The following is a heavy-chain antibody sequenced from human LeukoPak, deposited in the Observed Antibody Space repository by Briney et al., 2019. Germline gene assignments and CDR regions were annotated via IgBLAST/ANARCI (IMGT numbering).Heavy chain of an antibody. J-gene: IGHJ4*02. Sequence: SETLSLTCTVSGGSISIYYWSWTRQPPGKGLECIGYIYSSESTNYNTSLKRRVIISVDTSKNQFSLKLTSVTAADTAVYYCARTYYFGSGSYHFDYWGQGTLVTVSS. CDR3: ARTYYFGSGSYHFDY. V-gene: IGHV4-59*08. CDR1: GGSISIYY. CDR2: IYSSEST. D-gene: IGHD3-10*01.